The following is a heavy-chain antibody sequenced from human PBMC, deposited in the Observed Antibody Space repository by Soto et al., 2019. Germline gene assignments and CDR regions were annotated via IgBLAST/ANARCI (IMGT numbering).Heavy chain of an antibody. CDR2: IHGGSSYI. J-gene: IGHJ5*02. CDR1: GFTFSSFT. CDR3: AAGLEVNGWLPNWFDP. D-gene: IGHD5-12*01. V-gene: IGHV3-21*01. Sequence: EVRLVESGGGLVKPGGSLRLSCAASGFTFSSFTMNWVRQAPGKGLEWVSSIHGGSSYIYYADSLKGRFTISRDNAKNSLYLKVNSLRAEDTAVYYCAAGLEVNGWLPNWFDPWGQGTLVIVSS.